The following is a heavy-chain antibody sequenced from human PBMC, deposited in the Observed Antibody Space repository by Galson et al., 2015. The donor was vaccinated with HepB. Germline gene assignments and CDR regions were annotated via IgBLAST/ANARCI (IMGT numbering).Heavy chain of an antibody. V-gene: IGHV1-24*01. D-gene: IGHD3-3*01. Sequence: SVKVSCKVSGYTLTELSMHWVRQAPGKGLEWMGGFDPEDGETIYAQKFQGRVTMTEDTSTDIAYMELSSLRSEDTAVYYCATVVTIFGVVMNWYFDLWGRGTLVTVSS. CDR1: GYTLTELS. CDR3: ATVVTIFGVVMNWYFDL. J-gene: IGHJ2*01. CDR2: FDPEDGET.